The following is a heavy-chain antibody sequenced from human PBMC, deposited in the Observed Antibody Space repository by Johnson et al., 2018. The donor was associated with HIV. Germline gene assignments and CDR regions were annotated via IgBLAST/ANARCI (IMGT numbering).Heavy chain of an antibody. D-gene: IGHD5-18*01. CDR2: INSDGSST. CDR3: AREGYSYGYDAFDI. CDR1: GFTFSSYW. J-gene: IGHJ3*02. V-gene: IGHV3-74*01. Sequence: EHLVESGGGLVQPGGSLRLSCAASGFTFSSYWMHWVRQAPGKGLVWVSRINSDGSSTSYADSVKGRFTISRDNAKNTLYLQMNSLRAEDTAVYYCAREGYSYGYDAFDIWGQGTMVTVSS.